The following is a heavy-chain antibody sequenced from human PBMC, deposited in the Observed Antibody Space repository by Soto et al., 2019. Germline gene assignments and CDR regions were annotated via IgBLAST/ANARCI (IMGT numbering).Heavy chain of an antibody. CDR1: GFTFGSHW. D-gene: IGHD3-22*01. V-gene: IGHV3-74*01. CDR3: ARFGTSYDTSGFLY. J-gene: IGHJ4*02. Sequence: EVQLVESGGGLVQPGGSLRLSCAASGFTFGSHWMHWVRQAPGKGLVYVSRISSGGTTTNYAESAKGRFTISRDNARNTLYLQMNSLRVEDTAVYYCARFGTSYDTSGFLYWGQGTPVTVSS. CDR2: ISSGGTTT.